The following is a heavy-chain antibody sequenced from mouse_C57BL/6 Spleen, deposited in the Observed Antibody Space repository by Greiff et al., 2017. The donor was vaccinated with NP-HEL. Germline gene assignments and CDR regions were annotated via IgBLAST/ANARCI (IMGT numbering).Heavy chain of an antibody. CDR2: VYPYNGGT. D-gene: IGHD2-1*01. V-gene: IGHV1-36*01. J-gene: IGHJ2*01. Sequence: VQLKESGPVLVKPGPSVKISCKASGFTFTDYYMHWVKQSHGKSLEWIGLVYPYNGGTSYNQKFKGKATLTVDTSSSTAYMELNSLTSEDSAVYYCARTMGDLLWYPYFDYWGQGTTLTVSS. CDR3: ARTMGDLLWYPYFDY. CDR1: GFTFTDYY.